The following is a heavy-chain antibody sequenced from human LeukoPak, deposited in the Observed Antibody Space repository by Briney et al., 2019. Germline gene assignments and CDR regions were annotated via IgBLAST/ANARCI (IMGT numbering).Heavy chain of an antibody. CDR2: ISISGSTI. D-gene: IGHD3-10*01. J-gene: IGHJ6*03. CDR3: ARGEKGGSGRYYYYYMDV. CDR1: EFTFSDYY. Sequence: PGASLRLSCAASEFTFSDYYMSWIRQAPGKGLEWVSYISISGSTIYYADSVKGRFTISRDNAKNSLYLQMNSLRAEDTAVYYCARGEKGGSGRYYYYYMDVWGKGTTVTISS. V-gene: IGHV3-11*04.